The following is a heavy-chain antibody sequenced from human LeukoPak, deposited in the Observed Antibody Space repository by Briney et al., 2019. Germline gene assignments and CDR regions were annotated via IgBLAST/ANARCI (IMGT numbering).Heavy chain of an antibody. D-gene: IGHD1-26*01. CDR2: ISAYNGNT. J-gene: IGHJ4*02. CDR3: ARDLRATGAYYFDY. V-gene: IGHV1-18*01. Sequence: ASVKVSCKASGYTFTSYGISWVRQAPGQGLEWMRWISAYNGNTNYAQKLQGRVTMTTDTSTSTAYMELRSLRSDDTAVYYCARDLRATGAYYFDYWGQGTLVTVSS. CDR1: GYTFTSYG.